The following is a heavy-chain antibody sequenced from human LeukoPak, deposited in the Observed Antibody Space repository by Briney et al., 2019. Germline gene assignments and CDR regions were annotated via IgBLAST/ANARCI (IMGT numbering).Heavy chain of an antibody. Sequence: ASVKVSCKASGYTFTSYYIHCVRQAPGLGLEWMGVIDPSGGSTTYAQRFQGRVTMTRDTSSSTVYMELSSLRSEDTAVYYCARYYYFDYWGQGTRVTVSS. CDR1: GYTFTSYY. V-gene: IGHV1-46*01. CDR3: ARYYYFDY. J-gene: IGHJ4*02. CDR2: IDPSGGST.